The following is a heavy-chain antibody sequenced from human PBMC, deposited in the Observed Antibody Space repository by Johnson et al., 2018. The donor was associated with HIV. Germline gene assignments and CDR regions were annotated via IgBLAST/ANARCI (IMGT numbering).Heavy chain of an antibody. CDR2: IKQDGSER. J-gene: IGHJ3*02. V-gene: IGHV3-7*01. D-gene: IGHD1-1*01. Sequence: VQLVESGGGVVQPGRSLRLSCAASGFTFSSYAMHWVRQAPGKGLEWVANIKQDGSERNYVDSVRGGFIISRDNAENSLYLQLDSLRVDDTAVYYCARAPGTAGGAFDIWDQGTMVTVSS. CDR3: ARAPGTAGGAFDI. CDR1: GFTFSSYA.